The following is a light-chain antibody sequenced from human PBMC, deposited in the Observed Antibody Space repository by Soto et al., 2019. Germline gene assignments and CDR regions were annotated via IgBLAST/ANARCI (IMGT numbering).Light chain of an antibody. J-gene: IGKJ1*01. CDR2: AAS. CDR3: QQTYITPPRT. V-gene: IGKV1-39*01. Sequence: DIQMTQSPSSLSASVGDRVTITCRASQSISRFLNWYQQKSGKPPQLLIYAASSLQSGVPSRFSVSESGTDFTLTIRSQQPEDFATYYCQQTYITPPRTFGQGSKVEIK. CDR1: QSISRF.